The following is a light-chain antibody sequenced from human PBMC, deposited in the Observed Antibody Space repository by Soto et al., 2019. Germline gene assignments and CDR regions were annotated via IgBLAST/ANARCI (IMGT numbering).Light chain of an antibody. CDR2: GAS. CDR1: QSVSSN. J-gene: IGKJ5*01. CDR3: QQYNNWPRL. Sequence: EIVMTQSPATLSVSPGERATLSCRASQSVSSNLAWYQQKPGQAPRLLIYGASTRATGIPARFSGSGSGTESSLSISSLQSEDFAVYYCQQYNNWPRLFGQGTRLEIK. V-gene: IGKV3-15*01.